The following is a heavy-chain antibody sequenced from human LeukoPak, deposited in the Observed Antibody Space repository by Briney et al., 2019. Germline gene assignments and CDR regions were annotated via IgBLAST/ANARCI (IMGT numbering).Heavy chain of an antibody. CDR2: IYSDGST. CDR3: ARDSGFSDYAY. CDR1: GFSVSSDY. J-gene: IGHJ4*02. V-gene: IGHV3-66*01. Sequence: GGSPRLSCVGSGFSVSSDYMSWVRQAPGRGLEWVSIIYSDGSTYYANSVKGRFSIYRDSSKNTLYLQMNSLRGDDTAIYYCARDSGFSDYAYWGQGTQVTVSP. D-gene: IGHD4-17*01.